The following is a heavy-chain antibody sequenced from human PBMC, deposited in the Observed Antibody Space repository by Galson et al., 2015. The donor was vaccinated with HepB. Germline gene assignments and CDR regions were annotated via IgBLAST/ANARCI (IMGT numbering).Heavy chain of an antibody. Sequence: SLRLSCAASGFPLRPYTMNWVRQAPGRGLEWISYINADSGTIYYADSVKGRFTVSRDNAQNSLYLQMNSLRAEDTALYYCARERSHYYMDVWGKGTPVTVSS. D-gene: IGHD3-10*01. V-gene: IGHV3-48*01. J-gene: IGHJ6*03. CDR3: ARERSHYYMDV. CDR1: GFPLRPYT. CDR2: INADSGTI.